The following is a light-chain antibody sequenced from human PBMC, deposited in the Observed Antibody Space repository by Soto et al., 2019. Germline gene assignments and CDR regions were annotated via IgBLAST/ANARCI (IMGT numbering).Light chain of an antibody. CDR2: SDN. J-gene: IGLJ2*01. CDR3: QSYDNSLNHVV. CDR1: SSNIGSFYD. Sequence: QSVLTQPPSVSGAPGQRVTIPCTGSSSNIGSFYDVHWYQQLPGTVPKLLIYSDNNRPSGVADRFSGSKSGTAASLAITGLQAEDEADYYCQSYDNSLNHVVFGGGTKVTVL. V-gene: IGLV1-40*01.